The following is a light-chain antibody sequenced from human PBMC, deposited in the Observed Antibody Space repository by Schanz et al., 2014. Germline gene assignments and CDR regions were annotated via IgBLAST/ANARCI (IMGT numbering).Light chain of an antibody. Sequence: EIVMTQSPATLSVSPGERATLSCRASQSVSSNLAWYQQKPGQAPRLLIYDTSIRATGIPDRFSGSGSGTDFTLTISSLEPEDFAVYYCQQYGSSTLTFGGGTKVEIK. J-gene: IGKJ4*01. CDR1: QSVSSN. CDR3: QQYGSSTLT. V-gene: IGKV3D-15*01. CDR2: DTS.